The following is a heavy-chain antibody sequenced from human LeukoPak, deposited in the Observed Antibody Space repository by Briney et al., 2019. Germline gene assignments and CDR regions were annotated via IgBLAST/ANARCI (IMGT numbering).Heavy chain of an antibody. V-gene: IGHV3-11*04. J-gene: IGHJ6*02. CDR2: ISSGGYTI. CDR1: GFTFSDYY. CDR3: AKDLIGYCSGGSCYVGMDV. Sequence: GGSLRLSCAASGFTFSDYYMSWIRQAPGKGLEWVSYISSGGYTINYADSVKGRFTISRDNAKNSLYLQMNSLRAEDTAVYYCAKDLIGYCSGGSCYVGMDVWGQGTTVTVSS. D-gene: IGHD2-15*01.